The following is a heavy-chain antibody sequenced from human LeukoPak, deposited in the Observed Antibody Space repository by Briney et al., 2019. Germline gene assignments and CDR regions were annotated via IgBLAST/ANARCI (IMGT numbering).Heavy chain of an antibody. CDR3: GKAPRSSYPDYYYYMDV. CDR1: GFTFSTSA. V-gene: IGHV3-23*01. J-gene: IGHJ6*03. D-gene: IGHD6-6*01. CDR2: ISASGDST. Sequence: PGGSLRLSCAASGFTFSTSAMKWVRQAPGKGLEWISAISASGDSTYYADSVKGRFIISRANFENTVYLQMNSLRAEDTAAYYCGKAPRSSYPDYYYYMDVWGIGTTVTVSS.